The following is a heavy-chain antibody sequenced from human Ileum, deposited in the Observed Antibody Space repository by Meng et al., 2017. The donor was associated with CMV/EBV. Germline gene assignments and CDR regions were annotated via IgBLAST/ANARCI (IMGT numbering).Heavy chain of an antibody. CDR2: VYSSGST. CDR3: ARSDYSGNYFALDY. CDR1: GGSISGYH. J-gene: IGHJ4*02. D-gene: IGHD1-26*01. V-gene: IGHV4-4*07. Sequence: QVQLQESGPGLVKPSETLSLICSVSGGSISGYHWNWIRQSAGKGLEWIGRVYSSGSTNFNPSLKSRLTMSVDTSTNQVSLDLSSVTAADTAVYYCARSDYSGNYFALDYWGPGSLVTVSS.